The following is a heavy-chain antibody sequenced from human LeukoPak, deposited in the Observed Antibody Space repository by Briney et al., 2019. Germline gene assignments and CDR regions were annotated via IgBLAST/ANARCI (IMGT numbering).Heavy chain of an antibody. CDR2: INHSGST. CDR1: GGSFSGYY. Sequence: PSETLSLTCAVYGGSFSGYYWSWIRQPPGKGLEWIGEINHSGSTNYNPSLKSRVTISVDTSKNQFSLKLSSVTAAGTAVYYCARGGYSYGIYYYYYMDVWGKGTTVTVSS. J-gene: IGHJ6*03. V-gene: IGHV4-34*01. CDR3: ARGGYSYGIYYYYYMDV. D-gene: IGHD5-18*01.